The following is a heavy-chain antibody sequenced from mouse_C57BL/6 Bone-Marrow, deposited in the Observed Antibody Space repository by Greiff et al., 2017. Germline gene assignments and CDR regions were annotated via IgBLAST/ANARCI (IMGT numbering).Heavy chain of an antibody. CDR2: ISNGGGST. V-gene: IGHV5-12*01. Sequence: EVHLVESGGGLVQPGGSLKLSCAASGFTFSDYYMYWVRQTPEKRLEWVAYISNGGGSTYYPDTVKGRFTISRDNAKNTLYLQMSRLKSEDTAMYYCSYYYGSREDWYFDVWGTGTTVTVSS. D-gene: IGHD1-1*01. J-gene: IGHJ1*03. CDR3: SYYYGSREDWYFDV. CDR1: GFTFSDYY.